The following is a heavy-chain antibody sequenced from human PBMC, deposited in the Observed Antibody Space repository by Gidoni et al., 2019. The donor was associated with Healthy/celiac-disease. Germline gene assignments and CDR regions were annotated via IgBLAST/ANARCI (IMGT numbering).Heavy chain of an antibody. J-gene: IGHJ3*02. CDR2: ISYDGSNK. CDR3: AKGIRDGYNYDAFDI. V-gene: IGHV3-30*18. CDR1: GFTFSSYG. Sequence: QVQLVESGGGVVQPGRSLRLSCAASGFTFSSYGMHWVRQAPGKGLEWVAVISYDGSNKYYADSLKGRFTISRDNSKNTLYLQMNSLRAEDTAVYYCAKGIRDGYNYDAFDIWGQGTMVTVSS. D-gene: IGHD1-1*01.